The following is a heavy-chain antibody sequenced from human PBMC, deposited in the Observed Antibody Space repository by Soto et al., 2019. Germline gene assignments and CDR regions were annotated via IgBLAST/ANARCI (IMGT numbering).Heavy chain of an antibody. CDR1: GGSITSNY. Sequence: PSETLSLTCTVSGGSITSNYWMWLRQSPGKGLEWIGNIYYRGRTNYNPSLRSRVTISADTSKNQFSLKLSSVTAGDTAVYYCARGDPVKYYFDCWGQGTLVTV. J-gene: IGHJ4*02. CDR3: ARGDPVKYYFDC. CDR2: IYYRGRT. V-gene: IGHV4-59*01. D-gene: IGHD4-17*01.